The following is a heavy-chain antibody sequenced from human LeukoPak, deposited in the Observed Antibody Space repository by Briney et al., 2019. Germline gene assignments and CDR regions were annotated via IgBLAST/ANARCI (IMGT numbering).Heavy chain of an antibody. Sequence: PGGSLRLSCAASGFTVSTTYMSWVRQAPGKGLEWVSAIYSAGNTYYADSVKGRFTMSRDNSKNTLYLQMNTLRAEDTAVYYCARVSGYSYGLPKYFDYWGQGTLVTVSS. CDR3: ARVSGYSYGLPKYFDY. D-gene: IGHD5-18*01. V-gene: IGHV3-53*01. CDR1: GFTVSTTY. J-gene: IGHJ4*02. CDR2: IYSAGNT.